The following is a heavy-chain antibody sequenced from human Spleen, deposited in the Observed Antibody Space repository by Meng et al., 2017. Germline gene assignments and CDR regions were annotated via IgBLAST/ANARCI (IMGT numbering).Heavy chain of an antibody. CDR3: ARVGEYALDY. CDR2: IYHSGST. D-gene: IGHD3-16*01. V-gene: IGHV4-4*02. CDR1: AGSLTSSNC. Sequence: ESDPGLGNSSGTLPHTLASSAGSLTSSNCGTWVRQSPGKGLEWIGEIYHSGSTNYNPSLKSRVTISVDGSKNQFSLKLSSVTAADTAIYYCARVGEYALDYWGQGTLVTVSS. J-gene: IGHJ4*02.